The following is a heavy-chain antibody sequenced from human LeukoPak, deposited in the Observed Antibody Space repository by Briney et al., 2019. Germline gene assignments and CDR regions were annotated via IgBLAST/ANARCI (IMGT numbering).Heavy chain of an antibody. V-gene: IGHV3-48*03. Sequence: GGSLRLSCAASGFTFRSYEMNWVRQAPGKGLEWVSYISSSGSTRYYADSVKGRFTISRDNAENSLYQQTSSLRAEDTAVYYCARTSSGWLYNWFDPWGQGTLVTVSS. D-gene: IGHD6-19*01. CDR2: ISSSGSTR. CDR3: ARTSSGWLYNWFDP. J-gene: IGHJ5*02. CDR1: GFTFRSYE.